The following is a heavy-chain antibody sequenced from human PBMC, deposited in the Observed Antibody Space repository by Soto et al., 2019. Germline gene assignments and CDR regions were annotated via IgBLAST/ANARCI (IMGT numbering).Heavy chain of an antibody. CDR2: ISSTTNYI. CDR1: GFTFTRYS. J-gene: IGHJ4*02. V-gene: IGHV3-21*06. CDR3: ARESEDLTSNFDY. Sequence: RLSCAASGFTFTRYSMNLFRQAPGKGLEWVSSISSTTNYIYYGDSMKGRFTISRDNAKNSLYLEMNSLRAEDTAVYYCARESEDLTSNFDYWGQGTLVTVSS.